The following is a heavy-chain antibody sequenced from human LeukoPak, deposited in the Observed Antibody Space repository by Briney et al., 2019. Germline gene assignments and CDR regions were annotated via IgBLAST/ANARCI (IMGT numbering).Heavy chain of an antibody. V-gene: IGHV1-69*13. CDR1: GGTFSSYA. D-gene: IGHD2-15*01. CDR3: ARDPRYCSGGSCYLEYFQH. CDR2: IIPIFGTA. Sequence: ASVKVSCKASGGTFSSYAISWVRQAPGQGLERMGGIIPIFGTANYAQKFQGRVTITADESTSTAYMELSSLRSEDTAVYYCARDPRYCSGGSCYLEYFQHWGQGTLVTVSS. J-gene: IGHJ1*01.